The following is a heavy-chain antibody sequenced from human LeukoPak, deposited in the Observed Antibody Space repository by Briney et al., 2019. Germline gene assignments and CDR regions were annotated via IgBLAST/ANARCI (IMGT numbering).Heavy chain of an antibody. CDR1: GGSFSGYY. CDR3: ARPIHDYGGYYYFDY. D-gene: IGHD4-17*01. CDR2: INHSGST. J-gene: IGHJ4*02. V-gene: IGHV4-34*01. Sequence: SETLSLTCAVYGGSFSGYYWSWIRQPPGKGLEWIGEINHSGSTNYNPSLKSRVTISVDTSKNQFSLKLSSVTAADTAVYYCARPIHDYGGYYYFDYWGQGTLVTVSS.